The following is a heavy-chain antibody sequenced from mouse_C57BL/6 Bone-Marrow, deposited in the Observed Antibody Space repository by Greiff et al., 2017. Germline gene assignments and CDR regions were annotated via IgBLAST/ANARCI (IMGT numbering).Heavy chain of an antibody. D-gene: IGHD2-3*01. CDR1: GYTFTDYN. J-gene: IGHJ2*01. Sequence: DVQLQESGPELVKPGASVKMSCKASGYTFTDYNMHWVKQSHGKSLEWIGYINPNNGGTSYNQKFKGKATLTVNKSSSTAYMELRSLTSEDSAVYYCARSGYDGYSFDSWGQGTTLTVSS. CDR3: ARSGYDGYSFDS. V-gene: IGHV1-22*01. CDR2: INPNNGGT.